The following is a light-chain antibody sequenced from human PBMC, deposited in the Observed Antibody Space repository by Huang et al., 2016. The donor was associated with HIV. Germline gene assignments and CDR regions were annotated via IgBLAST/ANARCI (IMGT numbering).Light chain of an antibody. CDR1: QSVGSN. V-gene: IGKV3-15*01. CDR2: RTS. Sequence: EIMMTQSPATLSGSPGERATLSCRASQSVGSNLAWYQQRPGQAPRLLIYRTSDRATGVPGRFIGSGSGTEFTLTITSLQSEDFAVYYCQHYGSWPPYTFGQGTRLEIK. CDR3: QHYGSWPPYT. J-gene: IGKJ2*01.